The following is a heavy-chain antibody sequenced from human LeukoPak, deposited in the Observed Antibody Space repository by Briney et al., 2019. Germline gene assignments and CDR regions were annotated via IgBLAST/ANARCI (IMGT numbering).Heavy chain of an antibody. CDR2: IIPIFGTA. V-gene: IGHV1-69*06. Sequence: GASVKVSCKASGGTFSSYAISWVRQAPGQGLEWMGGIIPIFGTANYAQKFQGRVTITADKSTSTAYMELSSLRSEDTAVYYCARGNYGSGSYNGDWGLLDYWGQGTLVTVSS. D-gene: IGHD3-10*01. J-gene: IGHJ4*02. CDR3: ARGNYGSGSYNGDWGLLDY. CDR1: GGTFSSYA.